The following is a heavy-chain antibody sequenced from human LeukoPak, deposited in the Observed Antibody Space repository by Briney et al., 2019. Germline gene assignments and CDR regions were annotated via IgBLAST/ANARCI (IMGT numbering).Heavy chain of an antibody. D-gene: IGHD3-10*01. Sequence: PSETLSLTCTVSGGSISSYYWSWIRQPPGKRLEWIGYIYYSGSTNNNPSLKSRVTISIDTSKNQFSLRLSSVTAADTAVYYCARVGDGNFDYWGQGTLVTVSS. V-gene: IGHV4-59*01. J-gene: IGHJ4*02. CDR2: IYYSGST. CDR3: ARVGDGNFDY. CDR1: GGSISSYY.